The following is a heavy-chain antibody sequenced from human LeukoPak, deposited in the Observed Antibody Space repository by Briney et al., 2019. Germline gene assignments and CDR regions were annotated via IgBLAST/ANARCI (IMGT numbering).Heavy chain of an antibody. J-gene: IGHJ4*02. CDR3: ARESGNFDY. V-gene: IGHV3-23*01. CDR2: LSNSGDST. CDR1: GFTFSNYA. D-gene: IGHD1-26*01. Sequence: GGSLRLSCAASGFTFSNYAMSWVRQAPGKGLEWVSTLSNSGDSTYYTDSVKGRFTISRDNSKNTLYLQMNSLRAEDTAVYYCARESGNFDYWGQGTLDAVSS.